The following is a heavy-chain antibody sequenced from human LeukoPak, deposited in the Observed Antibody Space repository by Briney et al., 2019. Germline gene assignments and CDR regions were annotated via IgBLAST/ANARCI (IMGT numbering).Heavy chain of an antibody. J-gene: IGHJ4*02. V-gene: IGHV4-30-4*01. CDR2: IYYSGST. CDR3: ARVPLKITIFGVVQAGYFDY. Sequence: SETLSLTCTVSGGSISSGDYYWSWIRQPPGKGLEWIGYIYYSGSTYYNPSLKSRVTISADTSKNQFSLKLSSVTAADTAVYCCARVPLKITIFGVVQAGYFDYWGQGTLVTVSS. D-gene: IGHD3-3*01. CDR1: GGSISSGDYY.